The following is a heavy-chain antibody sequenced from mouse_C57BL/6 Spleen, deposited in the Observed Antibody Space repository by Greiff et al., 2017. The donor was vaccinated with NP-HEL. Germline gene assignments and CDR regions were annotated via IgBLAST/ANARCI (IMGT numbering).Heavy chain of an antibody. J-gene: IGHJ2*01. CDR2: INPSSGYT. CDR3: ARSASGLDYFDY. D-gene: IGHD6-1*01. V-gene: IGHV1-4*01. Sequence: QVQLQQSGAELARPGASVKMSCKASGYTFTSYSMHWVKQRPGQGLEWIGYINPSSGYTKYNQKFKDKATLTADKSSSTAYMQLSSLTSEYSAVYYCARSASGLDYFDYWGQGTTLTVSS. CDR1: GYTFTSYS.